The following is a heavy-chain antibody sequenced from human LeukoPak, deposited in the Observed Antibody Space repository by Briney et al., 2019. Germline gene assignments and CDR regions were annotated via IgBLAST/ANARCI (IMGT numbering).Heavy chain of an antibody. CDR3: ANGGGLLWFGELSNYFDY. Sequence: GGSLRLPCAASGFTFSSYGMHWVRQAPGKGLEWAAVISYDGSNKYYADSVKGRFTISRDNSKNTLYLQMSSLRAEDTAVYYCANGGGLLWFGELSNYFDYWGQGTLVTVSS. J-gene: IGHJ4*02. D-gene: IGHD3-10*01. CDR2: ISYDGSNK. V-gene: IGHV3-30*18. CDR1: GFTFSSYG.